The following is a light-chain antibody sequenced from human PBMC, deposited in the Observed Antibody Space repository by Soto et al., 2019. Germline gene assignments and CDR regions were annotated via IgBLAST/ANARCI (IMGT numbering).Light chain of an antibody. V-gene: IGKV1-39*01. Sequence: DIQMTQSPSSLSASVGDRVTITCRASQSISSYLNWYQQKPGKAPKLLIYAASSLQSGVPSRFSGSGSGTDFTLTISSLQPEDFATYYCQQSYSTPESLTFGGGTKVEIK. CDR2: AAS. CDR3: QQSYSTPESLT. J-gene: IGKJ4*01. CDR1: QSISSY.